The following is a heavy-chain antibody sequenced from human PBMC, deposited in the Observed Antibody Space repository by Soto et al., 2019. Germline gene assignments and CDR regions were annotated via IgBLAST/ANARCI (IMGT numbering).Heavy chain of an antibody. CDR2: INGDGTTT. Sequence: EVQLVESGGGLVQPGGSLRLSCAASGFTFSSYWMHWVRQAPGKGLVWVSRINGDGTTTGYADFVKGRFSISRDSAKNTLYLQMNSLRAEDTAVYYCVRDLSVTTKFDCWGQGTLVTVSS. D-gene: IGHD4-17*01. V-gene: IGHV3-74*01. J-gene: IGHJ4*02. CDR3: VRDLSVTTKFDC. CDR1: GFTFSSYW.